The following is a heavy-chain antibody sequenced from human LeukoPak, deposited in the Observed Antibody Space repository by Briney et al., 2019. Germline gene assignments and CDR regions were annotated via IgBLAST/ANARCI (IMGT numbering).Heavy chain of an antibody. CDR2: INHSGST. D-gene: IGHD3-9*01. CDR3: ARGRGDYDTSNWFDP. CDR1: GGSFSGYY. J-gene: IGHJ5*02. Sequence: SETLSLTCAVYGGSFSGYYWSWIRQPPGKGLEWIGEINHSGSTNYNPSLKSRVTISVDTSKNQFSLKLSSVTAADTAVYYCARGRGDYDTSNWFDPWGQGTLVTVPS. V-gene: IGHV4-34*01.